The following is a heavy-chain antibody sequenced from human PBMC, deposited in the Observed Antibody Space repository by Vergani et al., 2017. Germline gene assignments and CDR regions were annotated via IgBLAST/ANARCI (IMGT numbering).Heavy chain of an antibody. J-gene: IGHJ4*02. V-gene: IGHV1-8*01. Sequence: QVQLVQSGAEVKKPGASVRVSCKAFGYIFTSDDIDWVRQATGQGLEWMGWMNPNSGNTGYGQRFQGRVTITRDTSISTAYLELSCLRSEDTAVYYCVRVRRPCSADDCSHYYFDYWGQGTLVTVSS. CDR2: MNPNSGNT. CDR3: VRVRRPCSADDCSHYYFDY. D-gene: IGHD2-21*02. CDR1: GYIFTSDD.